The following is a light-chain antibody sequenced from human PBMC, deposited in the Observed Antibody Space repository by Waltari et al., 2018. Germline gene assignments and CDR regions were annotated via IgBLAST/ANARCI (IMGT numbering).Light chain of an antibody. J-gene: IGKJ1*01. CDR2: DAS. CDR1: QSISRF. CDR3: QKYGSLPAT. Sequence: EIMLTQSPGTLSLSPGERATLSCRASQSISRFLAWYQQNPGQAPRLLIYDASTRATGIPDRFSGSGSGTDLSLTISRLEPEDIAVYYCQKYGSLPATFGQGTKVEIK. V-gene: IGKV3-20*01.